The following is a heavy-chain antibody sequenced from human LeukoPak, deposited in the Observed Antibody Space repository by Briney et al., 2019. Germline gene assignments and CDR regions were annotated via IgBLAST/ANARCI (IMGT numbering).Heavy chain of an antibody. CDR2: IWYDGSNK. D-gene: IGHD3-16*01. J-gene: IGHJ4*02. V-gene: IGHV3-33*08. Sequence: PGRSLRLSCAASGFTFSNYGMHWVRQAPGKGLEWVAVIWYDGSNKYYADSVKGRFTISRDNSKNTLYLQMNSLRAEDTAVYYCARGKGLGEFLSYFDYWGQGTLVTVSS. CDR3: ARGKGLGEFLSYFDY. CDR1: GFTFSNYG.